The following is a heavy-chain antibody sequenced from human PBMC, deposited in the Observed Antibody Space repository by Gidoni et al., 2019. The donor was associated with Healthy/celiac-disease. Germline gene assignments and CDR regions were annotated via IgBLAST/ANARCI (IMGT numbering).Heavy chain of an antibody. J-gene: IGHJ5*02. Sequence: QVQLQQWGAGLLKPSETLSLTCAVYGGSFSGYYWSWIRQPPVKGLEWIGEINHSGCTNYNPSLKSRVTIAVDTSKNQFSLKLSSVTAADTAVYYCARGGYCSSTSCYVWFDPWGQGTLVTVSS. CDR1: GGSFSGYY. CDR3: ARGGYCSSTSCYVWFDP. D-gene: IGHD2-2*01. V-gene: IGHV4-34*01. CDR2: INHSGCT.